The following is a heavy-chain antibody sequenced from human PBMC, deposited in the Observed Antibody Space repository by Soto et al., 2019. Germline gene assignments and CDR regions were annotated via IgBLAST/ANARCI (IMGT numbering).Heavy chain of an antibody. CDR1: GGSISSGGYY. V-gene: IGHV4-31*03. CDR2: IYYSGST. D-gene: IGHD5-18*01. J-gene: IGHJ6*02. CDR3: ARAGYSYGFLAVYYYYGMDV. Sequence: PSETLSLTCTVSGGSISSGGYYWSWIRQHPGKGLEWIGYIYYSGSTYYNPSLKSRVTISVDTSKNQFSLKLSSVAAADTAVYYCARAGYSYGFLAVYYYYGMDVWGQGTTVTVSS.